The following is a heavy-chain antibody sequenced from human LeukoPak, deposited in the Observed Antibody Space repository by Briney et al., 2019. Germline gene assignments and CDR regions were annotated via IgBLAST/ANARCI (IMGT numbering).Heavy chain of an antibody. J-gene: IGHJ4*02. CDR3: ARDPPASSSTHSSSWSFDS. CDR1: GASISSYY. Sequence: SETLSLTCTVSGASISSYYWTWIRQPAGKGLEWIGRVHSNGRTNYNPSLRSRVTMSVDTSKQHISLNLFSVTAADTAVYYCARDPPASSSTHSSSWSFDSWGQGTLVTVSS. CDR2: VHSNGRT. D-gene: IGHD6-13*01. V-gene: IGHV4-4*07.